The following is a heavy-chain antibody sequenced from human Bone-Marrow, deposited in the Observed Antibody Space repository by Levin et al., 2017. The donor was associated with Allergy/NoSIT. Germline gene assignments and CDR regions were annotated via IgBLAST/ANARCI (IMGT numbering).Heavy chain of an antibody. D-gene: IGHD6-6*01. Sequence: GESLKISCAASGFTVSSNYMSWVRQAPGKGLEWVSVIYSGGSTYYADSVKGRFTISRDNSKNTLYLQMNSLRAEDTAVYYCARGYSSSSYWGQGTLVTVSS. CDR3: ARGYSSSSY. CDR2: IYSGGST. CDR1: GFTVSSNY. V-gene: IGHV3-53*01. J-gene: IGHJ4*02.